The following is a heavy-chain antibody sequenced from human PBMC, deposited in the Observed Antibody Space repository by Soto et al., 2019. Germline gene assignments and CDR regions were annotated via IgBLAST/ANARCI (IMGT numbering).Heavy chain of an antibody. D-gene: IGHD6-6*01. CDR2: IIPIFGTA. Sequence: QVQLVQSGAEVKKPGSSVKVSCKASGGTFSSYAISWVRQAPGQGLEWMGGIIPIFGTANYAQKFQGRVTITADESTSTAYMELSSLRSEDTAVYYCARAWGIEYSSSSLVGWFDPWGQGTLVTVSS. CDR1: GGTFSSYA. J-gene: IGHJ5*02. V-gene: IGHV1-69*12. CDR3: ARAWGIEYSSSSLVGWFDP.